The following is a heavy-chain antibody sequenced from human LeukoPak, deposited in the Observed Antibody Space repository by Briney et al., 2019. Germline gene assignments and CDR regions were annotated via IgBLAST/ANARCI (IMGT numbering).Heavy chain of an antibody. D-gene: IGHD3-10*01. CDR2: IHSSGNT. V-gene: IGHV4-38-2*02. Sequence: SATLSLTCTVSGYSISSGYYWGWIRQPPGKRLEWVGSIHSSGNTYYNPTLKSRVTISVDTSKNQFSLNLTSVTAADAAVYYCARVGYYGSGSYFTMDVWGQGTTVTVSS. CDR1: GYSISSGYY. J-gene: IGHJ6*02. CDR3: ARVGYYGSGSYFTMDV.